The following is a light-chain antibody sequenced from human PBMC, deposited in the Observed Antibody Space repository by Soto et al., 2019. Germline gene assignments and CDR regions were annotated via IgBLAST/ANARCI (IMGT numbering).Light chain of an antibody. CDR3: QQYGSSPPWT. J-gene: IGKJ1*01. Sequence: EIVLTQSPGTLSLSPGERATLSCRASQSVSSSYLAWDQQKPGQAPRLLIYGASSTATGIPDRFRGSGSGTDFTLTISRLEPEDFAVYYCQQYGSSPPWTFGQGTKVEIK. V-gene: IGKV3-20*01. CDR2: GAS. CDR1: QSVSSSY.